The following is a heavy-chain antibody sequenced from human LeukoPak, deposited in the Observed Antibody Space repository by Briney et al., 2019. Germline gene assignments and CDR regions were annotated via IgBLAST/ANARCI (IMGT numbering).Heavy chain of an antibody. CDR2: IIPIFGTA. CDR1: GGTFSSYA. J-gene: IGHJ6*03. Sequence: SVKVSCKASGGTFSSYAIGWVRQAPGQGLEWMGGIIPIFGTANYAQKFQGRVTITTDESTSTAYMELSSLRSEDTAVYYCAGAGSWYGYYYYYMDVWGKGTTVTVSS. V-gene: IGHV1-69*05. CDR3: AGAGSWYGYYYYYMDV. D-gene: IGHD6-13*01.